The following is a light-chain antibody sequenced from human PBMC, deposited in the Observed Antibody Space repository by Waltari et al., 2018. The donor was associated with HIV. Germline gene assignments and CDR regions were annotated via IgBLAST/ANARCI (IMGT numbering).Light chain of an antibody. CDR3: QQYNDWPRT. Sequence: EIVLTQSPGTLSLSPGERATLSCRASQSVSSSYLGWYQQKPGQAPRLLIYGASTRATGIPDRFSGSGSGTDFTLTISRLEPEDFAVYYCQQYNDWPRTFGQGTKVEIK. CDR1: QSVSSSY. CDR2: GAS. V-gene: IGKV3-20*01. J-gene: IGKJ1*01.